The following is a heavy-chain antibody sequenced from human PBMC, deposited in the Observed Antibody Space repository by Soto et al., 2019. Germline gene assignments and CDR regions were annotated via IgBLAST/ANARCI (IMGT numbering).Heavy chain of an antibody. CDR2: IFSNDEK. CDR3: VRIPYGSGSYYHADYYYYGMDV. J-gene: IGHJ6*02. D-gene: IGHD3-10*01. Sequence: QVPLKESGPVLVKPTGTLTLTCTAPGFSLSNARLGVRWFRQPPGKALEWLAHIFSNDEKSYSTLLKSRLPISKDTSKSQLVLTMTNMDPVDTATYYCVRIPYGSGSYYHADYYYYGMDVWGQGTTVTVSS. V-gene: IGHV2-26*01. CDR1: GFSLSNARLG.